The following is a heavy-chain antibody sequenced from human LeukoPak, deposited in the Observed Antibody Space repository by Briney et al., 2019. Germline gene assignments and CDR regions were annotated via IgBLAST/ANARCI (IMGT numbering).Heavy chain of an antibody. CDR1: GFIFSDYY. Sequence: GGSLRLSCAASGFIFSDYYMSLIRQAPGKGLEWVSYISSSGDTIYYADSVKGRFTISRDNAKNLLYLQMNSLRAEDTAVYYCARCYGDYYYGMDVWGQGTTVTVSS. D-gene: IGHD4-17*01. J-gene: IGHJ6*02. CDR2: ISSSGDTI. V-gene: IGHV3-11*01. CDR3: ARCYGDYYYGMDV.